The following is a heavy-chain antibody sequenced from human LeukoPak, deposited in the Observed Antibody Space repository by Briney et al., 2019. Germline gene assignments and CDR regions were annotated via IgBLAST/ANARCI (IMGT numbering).Heavy chain of an antibody. CDR2: IIPIFGTV. V-gene: IGHV1-69*13. CDR1: GGTFISYA. Sequence: EASVKVSCTASGGTFISYAINWVRQAPGQGLEWMGGIIPIFGTVNYAQKFQGRVTITADESTSTAYMELSSLRSEDTAVYYCARDRNWNYISWFDPWGQGTLVTVSS. CDR3: ARDRNWNYISWFDP. D-gene: IGHD1-7*01. J-gene: IGHJ5*02.